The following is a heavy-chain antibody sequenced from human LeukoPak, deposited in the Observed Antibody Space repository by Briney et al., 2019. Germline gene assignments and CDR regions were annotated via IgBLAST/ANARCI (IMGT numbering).Heavy chain of an antibody. CDR2: ISYDGSNK. J-gene: IGHJ4*02. CDR3: ARGGGYSYGYY. CDR1: GFTFSSYA. D-gene: IGHD5-18*01. V-gene: IGHV3-30*04. Sequence: GGSLRLSCAASGFTFSSYAMHWVRQAPGKGLEWVAVISYDGSNKYYADSVKGRFTISRGNSKNTLYLQMNSLRAEDTAVYYCARGGGYSYGYYWGQGTLVTVSS.